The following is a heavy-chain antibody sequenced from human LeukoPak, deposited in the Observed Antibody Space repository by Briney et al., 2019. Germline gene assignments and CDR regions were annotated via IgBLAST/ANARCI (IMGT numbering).Heavy chain of an antibody. J-gene: IGHJ4*02. CDR1: GFIFSSYG. D-gene: IGHD4-17*01. Sequence: GGSLRLSCAASGFIFSSYGMHWVRQTPGKGLEWVAFIRYDGSNRYYADSVKGRFTISRDNSKNTLYLQMNSLKPEDTAVYYCAKDLTTVTSQGDYWGQGTLVTVSS. CDR3: AKDLTTVTSQGDY. CDR2: IRYDGSNR. V-gene: IGHV3-30*02.